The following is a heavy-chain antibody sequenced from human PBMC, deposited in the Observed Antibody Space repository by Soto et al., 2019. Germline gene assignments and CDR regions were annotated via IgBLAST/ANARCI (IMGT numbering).Heavy chain of an antibody. J-gene: IGHJ4*02. CDR3: ARGPGPFGTTADPPFDY. Sequence: SVKVSCKASGGTFSSYTISWVRQAPGQGLEWMGRIIPILGIANYAQKFQGRVTITADKSTSTAYMELSSLRSEDTAVYYCARGPGPFGTTADPPFDYWGQGTLVTVSS. CDR1: GGTFSSYT. D-gene: IGHD3-3*01. V-gene: IGHV1-69*02. CDR2: IIPILGIA.